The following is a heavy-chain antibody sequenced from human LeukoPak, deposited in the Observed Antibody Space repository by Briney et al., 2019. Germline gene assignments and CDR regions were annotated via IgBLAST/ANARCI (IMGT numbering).Heavy chain of an antibody. J-gene: IGHJ4*02. D-gene: IGHD6-13*01. V-gene: IGHV4-39*01. CDR3: YSTSGGRPH. CDR2: ISYSGST. CDR1: GGSISGGGYY. Sequence: SETLSLTCTVSGGSISGGGYYWGWIRQPPGKGLEWIGSISYSGSTNYNPSLKGRVTISEDTSKNQFSLKVNSVTAEDTAVYYCYSTSGGRPHSGQGTLVTVSS.